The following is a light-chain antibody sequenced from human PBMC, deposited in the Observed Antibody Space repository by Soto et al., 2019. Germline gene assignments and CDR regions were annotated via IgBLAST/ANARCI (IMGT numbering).Light chain of an antibody. Sequence: ELVLTQSPGTLSLSPGERATLSCRASQSVSSTYLAWYQQKPGQAPRLLIYGASSRATGIPDRFSGSGSGKDFTLTISRLEPEDFAVYYCQQYGSSAWTFGQGTKVEIK. CDR3: QQYGSSAWT. CDR2: GAS. CDR1: QSVSSTY. V-gene: IGKV3-20*01. J-gene: IGKJ1*01.